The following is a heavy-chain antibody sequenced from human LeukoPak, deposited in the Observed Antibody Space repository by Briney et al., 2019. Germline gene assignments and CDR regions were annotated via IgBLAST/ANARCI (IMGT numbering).Heavy chain of an antibody. D-gene: IGHD2-15*01. CDR2: INDDGSDT. J-gene: IGHJ5*02. V-gene: IGHV3-74*01. Sequence: GGSLRLSCAASGFTFKLYWMHWVRQVPGKRPVWVSRINDDGSDTVYADSVRGRFTISRDDAKNTVYLQMNNLGAEDTAVYHCVRGGPSTWSWGQGTLVTVSS. CDR3: VRGGPSTWS. CDR1: GFTFKLYW.